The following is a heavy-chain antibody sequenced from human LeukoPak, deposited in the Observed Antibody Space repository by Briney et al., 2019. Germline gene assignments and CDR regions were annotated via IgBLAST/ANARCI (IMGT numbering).Heavy chain of an antibody. CDR3: ARGAYQLLYVGYMWFDP. J-gene: IGHJ5*02. Sequence: GGSLRLSCAASGFTFSDYYMGWIRQAPGKGLEWVSYISSSGSTIYYADSVKGRFTISRDNAKNSLYLQMNSLRAEDTAVYYCARGAYQLLYVGYMWFDPWGQGTLVTVSS. CDR1: GFTFSDYY. D-gene: IGHD2-2*02. CDR2: ISSSGSTI. V-gene: IGHV3-11*01.